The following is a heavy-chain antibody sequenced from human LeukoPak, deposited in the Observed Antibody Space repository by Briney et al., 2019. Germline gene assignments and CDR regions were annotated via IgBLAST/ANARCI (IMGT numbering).Heavy chain of an antibody. Sequence: GGSLRLSCAASGFTFSSYAMSWVRQAPGKGLEWVSAISGSGGSTYYADSVKGRFTISRDNAKNSLYLQMNSLRAEDTAVYYCARASPSRPFGGVIAPGDYWGQGTLVTVSS. J-gene: IGHJ4*02. CDR3: ARASPSRPFGGVIAPGDY. CDR2: ISGSGGST. D-gene: IGHD3-16*02. CDR1: GFTFSSYA. V-gene: IGHV3-23*01.